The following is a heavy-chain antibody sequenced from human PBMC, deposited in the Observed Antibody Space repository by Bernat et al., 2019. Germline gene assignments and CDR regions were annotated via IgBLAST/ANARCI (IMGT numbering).Heavy chain of an antibody. D-gene: IGHD2-2*01. CDR3: ARHSCSSTSCSFDY. J-gene: IGHJ4*02. Sequence: QVQLQESGPGLVKPSETLSLTCTVSGGSISSSSYYWGWIRQPPGKGLEWIGSIYYSGTTYYNPSLKSRVTISVDTSKNQFSLRLSSVTAADTAVYYCARHSCSSTSCSFDYWGQGTLVTVSS. V-gene: IGHV4-39*01. CDR1: GGSISSSSYY. CDR2: IYYSGTT.